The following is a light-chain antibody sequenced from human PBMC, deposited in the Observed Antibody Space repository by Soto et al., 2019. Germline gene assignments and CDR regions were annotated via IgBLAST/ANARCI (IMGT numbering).Light chain of an antibody. CDR1: QGISNY. Sequence: IQMTQSPSSLSAYVGDRFAVTCRASQGISNYLAWYQRKPGKVPKLLIYAASTLQSGVPSRFSGSGSGTDFTLTISSLQPEDFAVYCCQQYTTRLPNTFGQGTRLEIK. V-gene: IGKV1-27*01. CDR3: QQYTTRLPNT. CDR2: AAS. J-gene: IGKJ5*01.